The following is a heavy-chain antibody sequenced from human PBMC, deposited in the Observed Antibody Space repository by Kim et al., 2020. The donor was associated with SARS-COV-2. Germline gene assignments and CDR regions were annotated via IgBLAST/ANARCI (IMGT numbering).Heavy chain of an antibody. D-gene: IGHD3-16*02. V-gene: IGHV3-30*02. CDR3: APARRNHVIFDY. J-gene: IGHJ4*02. Sequence: YYADSVKGRFTISRDNSKNTLYLQMNSLRAEDTAVYYCAPARRNHVIFDYWGQGTLVTVSS.